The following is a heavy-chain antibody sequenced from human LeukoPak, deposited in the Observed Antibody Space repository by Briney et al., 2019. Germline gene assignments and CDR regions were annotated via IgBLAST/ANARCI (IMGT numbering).Heavy chain of an antibody. J-gene: IGHJ4*02. CDR2: IWYDGSNE. CDR1: GFSFSSYG. Sequence: GGSLRLSCAASGFSFSSYGMHWVRQAPGKGLDWVALIWYDGSNENYADSVKGRFTISRDNSKNTLYLQMNSLRAEDTAVYYCARDGITCTRDYWGQGALVTVSS. V-gene: IGHV3-33*01. D-gene: IGHD1-7*01. CDR3: ARDGITCTRDY.